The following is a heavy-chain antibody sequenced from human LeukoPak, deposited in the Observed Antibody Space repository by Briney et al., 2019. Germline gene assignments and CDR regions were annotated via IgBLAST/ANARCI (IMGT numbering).Heavy chain of an antibody. CDR1: GYTFTSYY. D-gene: IGHD3-10*01. Sequence: GASVKVSCKASGYTFTSYYMHWVRQAPGQGLEWMGWINPNSGGTNYAQKFQGRVTMTRDTSISTAYMELSRLRSDDTAVYYCARVRFAYGSGSYPYWGQGTLVTVSS. CDR2: INPNSGGT. CDR3: ARVRFAYGSGSYPY. V-gene: IGHV1-2*02. J-gene: IGHJ4*02.